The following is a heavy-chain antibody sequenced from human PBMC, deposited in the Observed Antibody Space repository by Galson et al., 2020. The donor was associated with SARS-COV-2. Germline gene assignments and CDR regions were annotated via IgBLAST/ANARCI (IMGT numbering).Heavy chain of an antibody. J-gene: IGHJ6*02. D-gene: IGHD1-26*01. Sequence: SETLSLTCSVSGGSIRNGNYHWGWVRQPPWKGLEWIASIYRDGTSYYKPSLNSRLIISVDTSNNQFSLKLRSVTAADTAVYYCGRHSGAGSWDYFGMDVWGQGTTVTVS. CDR1: GGSIRNGNYH. CDR2: IYRDGTS. V-gene: IGHV4-39*01. CDR3: GRHSGAGSWDYFGMDV.